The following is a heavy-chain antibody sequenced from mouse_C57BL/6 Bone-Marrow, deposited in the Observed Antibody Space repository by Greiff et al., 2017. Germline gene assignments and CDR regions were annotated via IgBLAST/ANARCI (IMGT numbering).Heavy chain of an antibody. CDR1: GYTFTNYW. Sequence: QVQLQQPGAELVKPGASVKMSCKASGYTFTNYWITWVKQRPGQGLEWIGDIYPGSGSTNYKETLKSKGTLTVDISSSTAYMQLSSLTYEDPAVDYWARGRLAYCAMDYWGQGTSVTVSS. CDR3: ARGRLAYCAMDY. V-gene: IGHV1-55*01. CDR2: IYPGSGST. J-gene: IGHJ4*01.